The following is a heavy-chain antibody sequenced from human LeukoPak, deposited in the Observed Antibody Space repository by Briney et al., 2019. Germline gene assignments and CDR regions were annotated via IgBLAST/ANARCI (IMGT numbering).Heavy chain of an antibody. D-gene: IGHD2-15*01. CDR2: IYHSGTT. CDR3: AQKAPYSPAYSQQ. V-gene: IGHV4-59*01. J-gene: IGHJ1*01. Sequence: SETLSLTCSVSGGSITSYFWTWIRQPPGKGLEWIGYIYHSGTTIYNPSLKSRVTISADTSQNQFSLKLSSVTTADTAVYYCAQKAPYSPAYSQQWGRGTLVTVSS. CDR1: GGSITSYF.